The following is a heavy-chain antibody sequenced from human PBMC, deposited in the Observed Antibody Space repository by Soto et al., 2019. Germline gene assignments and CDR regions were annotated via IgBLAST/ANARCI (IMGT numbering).Heavy chain of an antibody. J-gene: IGHJ5*02. CDR1: GYTFTNYG. V-gene: IGHV1-18*01. CDR3: PTGVGSGSYYTQYNWFDP. Sequence: QVQLVQSGGEVKKPGASVKVSCKASGYTFTNYGISWVRQAPGQGLEWMGWINVYNGNTKYAQKVQGRVTMTTARSTSTAYMELRRLRSDDTAGYYCPTGVGSGSYYTQYNWFDPWGQGPLVTVSS. D-gene: IGHD3-10*01. CDR2: INVYNGNT.